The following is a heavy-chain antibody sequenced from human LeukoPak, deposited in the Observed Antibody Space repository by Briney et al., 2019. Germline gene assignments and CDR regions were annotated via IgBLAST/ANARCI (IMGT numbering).Heavy chain of an antibody. D-gene: IGHD6-19*01. Sequence: ASVKVSCKASGYTFTGYYMHWVRQAPGQGLEWRGWINPNSGDTYYAQTFQGRVTMTSDTSISTAYMELNRLRADDTAVYYCARFPQWLAAECDYWGQGTLVTVSS. CDR1: GYTFTGYY. V-gene: IGHV1-2*02. CDR3: ARFPQWLAAECDY. J-gene: IGHJ4*02. CDR2: INPNSGDT.